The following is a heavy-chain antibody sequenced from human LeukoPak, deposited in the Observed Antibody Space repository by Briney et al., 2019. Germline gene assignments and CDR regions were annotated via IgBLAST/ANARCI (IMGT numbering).Heavy chain of an antibody. V-gene: IGHV4-61*02. Sequence: SETLSLTCTVSGGSISSGSYYWSWIRQPAGKGLEWIGRIYTSGSTNYNPSLKSRVTISVDTSKNQFSLKLSSVTAADTAVYYCASQGYCSSTSCYTNYYYYMDVWGKGTTVTVSS. CDR1: GGSISSGSYY. CDR3: ASQGYCSSTSCYTNYYYYMDV. D-gene: IGHD2-2*02. J-gene: IGHJ6*03. CDR2: IYTSGST.